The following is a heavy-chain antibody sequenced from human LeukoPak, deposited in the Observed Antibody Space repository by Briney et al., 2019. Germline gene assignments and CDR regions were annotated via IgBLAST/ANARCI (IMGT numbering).Heavy chain of an antibody. CDR2: INLNSAGT. CDR1: GYTFTDYY. D-gene: IGHD3-16*01. J-gene: IGHJ4*02. Sequence: ASVKVSCKASGYTFTDYYIHWVRQAPGQGLEWLGWINLNSAGTKYAQKFQGRVTMTRDTSISTAYMELSRLRSDDTAVYYCARFAFGGTSDYWGQGTLVTVSS. CDR3: ARFAFGGTSDY. V-gene: IGHV1-2*02.